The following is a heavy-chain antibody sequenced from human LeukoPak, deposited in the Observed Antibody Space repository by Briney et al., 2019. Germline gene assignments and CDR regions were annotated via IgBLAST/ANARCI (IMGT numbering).Heavy chain of an antibody. CDR2: ISSSSSYI. D-gene: IGHD3-22*01. CDR1: GFTFSSYS. CDR3: AREDYDSSGYQEFDY. J-gene: IGHJ4*02. Sequence: GGSLRLSCAASGFTFSSYSMNWVRQAPGKGLEWVSSISSSSSYICYADSVKGRFTISRDNAKNSLYLQMNSLRAEDTAVYYCAREDYDSSGYQEFDYWGQGTLVTVSS. V-gene: IGHV3-21*01.